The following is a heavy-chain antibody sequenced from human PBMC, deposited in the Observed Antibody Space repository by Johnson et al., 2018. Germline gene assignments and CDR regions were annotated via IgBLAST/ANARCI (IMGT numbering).Heavy chain of an antibody. J-gene: IGHJ1*01. D-gene: IGHD3-22*01. Sequence: VQLVESGGGVVQPGRSLRLSCAASGFTFSIYAMSWVRQAPGKGLEWVSAISGGGGGTFYADSVKGRFTISRDNSKNTLYLQMNSLRAEDTAVYHCARSLGLDSSGYYYGSFQHWGQGTLVTVSS. CDR1: GFTFSIYA. V-gene: IGHV3-23*04. CDR2: ISGGGGGT. CDR3: ARSLGLDSSGYYYGSFQH.